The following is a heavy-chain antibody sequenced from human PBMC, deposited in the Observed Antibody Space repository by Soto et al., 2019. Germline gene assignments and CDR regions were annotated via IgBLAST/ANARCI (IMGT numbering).Heavy chain of an antibody. CDR1: GYTFINYY. V-gene: IGHV1-46*01. J-gene: IGHJ4*02. Sequence: QVQLVQSGAEVKKPGASVKLSCKASGYTFINYYIHWVRQAPGQGLEWMGIFNPTSGSTNYAQKFQGRVTVTMDTSTRTVYMELSSPRFDDTAVYYCARDLAAGDYWGQGTLVTVSS. CDR3: ARDLAAGDY. CDR2: FNPTSGST. D-gene: IGHD6-13*01.